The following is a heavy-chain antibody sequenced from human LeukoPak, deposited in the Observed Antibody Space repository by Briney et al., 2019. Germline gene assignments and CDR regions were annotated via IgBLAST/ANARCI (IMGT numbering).Heavy chain of an antibody. J-gene: IGHJ4*02. CDR3: ARSILPAANAIDY. V-gene: IGHV3-11*04. CDR2: MSSSGSTI. Sequence: GGSLRLSCAASGFTFSDYYMNWIRQAPGKGLEWISYMSSSGSTISYADSVTGRFTVSRDNAKNSLYLQMNSLRAEDTAVYYCARSILPAANAIDYWGQGALLTVSS. D-gene: IGHD2-2*01. CDR1: GFTFSDYY.